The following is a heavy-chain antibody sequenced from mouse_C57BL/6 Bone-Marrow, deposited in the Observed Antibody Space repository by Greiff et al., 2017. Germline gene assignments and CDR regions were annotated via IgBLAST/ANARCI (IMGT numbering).Heavy chain of an antibody. Sequence: DVKLVESEGGLVQPGSSMKLSCTASGFTFSDYYMAWVRQVPEKGLEWVANINYDGSSTYYLDSLKSRFIISRDNATNILYLQMSSLKSEDTATYYCARDRDGYYAMDYWGQGTSVTVSS. V-gene: IGHV5-16*01. CDR2: INYDGSST. J-gene: IGHJ4*01. D-gene: IGHD2-3*01. CDR1: GFTFSDYY. CDR3: ARDRDGYYAMDY.